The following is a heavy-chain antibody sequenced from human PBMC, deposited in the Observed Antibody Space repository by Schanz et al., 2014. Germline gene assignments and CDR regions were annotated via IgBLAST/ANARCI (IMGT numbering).Heavy chain of an antibody. CDR1: GFTFSNHA. Sequence: EVQLVESGGGLVQPGGSLRLSCVASGFTFSNHALSWVRQAPGKGLEWVSGIGGSGDSTHYADSVKGRFTISRDNSKNTLFLQMSSLRAEDTAVYYCARDGDFDYWGQGTLVTVSS. V-gene: IGHV3-23*04. J-gene: IGHJ4*02. CDR2: IGGSGDST. CDR3: ARDGDFDY.